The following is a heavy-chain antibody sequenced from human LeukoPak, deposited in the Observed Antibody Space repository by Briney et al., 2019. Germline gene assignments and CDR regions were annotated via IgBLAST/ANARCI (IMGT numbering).Heavy chain of an antibody. Sequence: GGSLRLSCAASGFTFSSYAMSWVRQAPGKGLEWVSAISGSGGSTYYADSVKGRFTISRDNSKNTLYLQMNSLRAEDTAVYYCAKGLGHFDWGTLSYGMDVWGQGTTVTVSS. CDR2: ISGSGGST. V-gene: IGHV3-23*01. CDR3: AKGLGHFDWGTLSYGMDV. J-gene: IGHJ6*02. CDR1: GFTFSSYA. D-gene: IGHD3-9*01.